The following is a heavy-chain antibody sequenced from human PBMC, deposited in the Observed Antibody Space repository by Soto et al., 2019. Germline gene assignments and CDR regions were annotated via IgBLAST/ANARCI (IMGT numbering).Heavy chain of an antibody. V-gene: IGHV1-18*01. CDR2: ISAHNGNT. J-gene: IGHJ4*02. CDR1: GYTFTSYG. D-gene: IGHD1-1*01. CDR3: ARGRYGDY. Sequence: QVHLVQSGAEVKKPGASVKVSCKGSGYTFTSYGITWVRQAPGQGLEWMGWISAHNGNTDYAQKLQGRVTVTRDTSTSTAYMELRSPRSDDTAVFYCARGRYGDYWGKGALVTVSS.